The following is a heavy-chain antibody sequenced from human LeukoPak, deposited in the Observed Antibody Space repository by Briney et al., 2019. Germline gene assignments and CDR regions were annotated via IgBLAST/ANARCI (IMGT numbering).Heavy chain of an antibody. CDR1: GYTFTNYY. D-gene: IGHD3-22*01. CDR2: INPSGGST. CDR3: ARVRYYDSSGYYYDRQDDAFDI. Sequence: ASVKVSCKASGYTFTNYYMHWVRQAPGQGLEWMGIINPSGGSTNYAQKFQGRVTMTRDMSTSTVYMELSSLRSEDTAVYYCARVRYYDSSGYYYDRQDDAFDIWGQGTMVTVSS. V-gene: IGHV1-46*01. J-gene: IGHJ3*02.